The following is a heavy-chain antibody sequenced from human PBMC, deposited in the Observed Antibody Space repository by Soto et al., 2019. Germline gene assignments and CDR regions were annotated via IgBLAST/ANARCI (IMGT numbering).Heavy chain of an antibody. J-gene: IGHJ4*02. Sequence: GGSLRLSCAASGFTFSSYGMHWVRQAPGKGLEWVAVISYDGSNKYYADSVKGRFTISRDNSKNTLYLQMNSLRAEDTAVYYCAKDSGVLMVYADFDYWGQGTLVTVSS. CDR1: GFTFSSYG. CDR3: AKDSGVLMVYADFDY. V-gene: IGHV3-30*18. CDR2: ISYDGSNK. D-gene: IGHD2-8*01.